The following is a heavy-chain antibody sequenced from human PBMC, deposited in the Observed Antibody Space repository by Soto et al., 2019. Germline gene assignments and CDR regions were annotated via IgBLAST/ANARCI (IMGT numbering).Heavy chain of an antibody. CDR1: GFTFSNYG. J-gene: IGHJ6*02. V-gene: IGHV3-30*18. CDR3: AKAVGYCSSTSCRDYYFYYGMDV. Sequence: GGSLRLSCAASGFTFSNYGMHWVRQAPGKGLEWVAVISYDGSNKYYADSVKGRFTISRDNSKNTLYLQMNSLRAEDTAVYYCAKAVGYCSSTSCRDYYFYYGMDVWGQGTTVTVSS. CDR2: ISYDGSNK. D-gene: IGHD2-2*01.